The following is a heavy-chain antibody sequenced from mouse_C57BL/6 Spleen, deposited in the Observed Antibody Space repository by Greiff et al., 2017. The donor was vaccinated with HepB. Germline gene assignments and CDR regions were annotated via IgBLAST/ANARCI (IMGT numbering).Heavy chain of an antibody. V-gene: IGHV3-6*01. J-gene: IGHJ3*01. CDR1: GYSITSGYY. CDR2: ISYDGSN. D-gene: IGHD2-4*01. CDR3: ARDSPYDYDGWFAY. Sequence: EVQLQESGPGLVKPSQSLSLTCSVTGYSITSGYYWNWIRQFPGNKLEWMGYISYDGSNNYNPSLKNRISITRDTSKNQFFLKLNSVTTEDTATYYCARDSPYDYDGWFAYWGQGTLVTVSA.